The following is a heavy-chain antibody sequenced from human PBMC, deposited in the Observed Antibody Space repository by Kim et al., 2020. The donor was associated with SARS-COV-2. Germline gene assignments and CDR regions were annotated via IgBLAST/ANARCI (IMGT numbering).Heavy chain of an antibody. D-gene: IGHD5-12*01. J-gene: IGHJ4*02. CDR1: GGSISSSSYY. Sequence: SETLSLTCTVSGGSISSSSYYWGWIRQPPGKGLEWIGSIYYSGSTYYNPSLKSRVTISVDTSKNQFSLKLSSVTAADTAVYYCVLGVQWLRFVLLDYWGQGTLVTVSS. V-gene: IGHV4-39*01. CDR3: VLGVQWLRFVLLDY. CDR2: IYYSGST.